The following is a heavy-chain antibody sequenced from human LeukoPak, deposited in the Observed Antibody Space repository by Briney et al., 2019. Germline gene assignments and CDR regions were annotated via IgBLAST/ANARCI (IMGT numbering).Heavy chain of an antibody. V-gene: IGHV4-30-2*01. CDR3: ARDSNDFWSGYSDY. J-gene: IGHJ4*02. Sequence: SETLSLTCTVSGGSISSGGYYWSWIRQPPGKGLEWIGYIYHSGSTYYNPSLKSRVTISVDRSKNQFSLKLSSVTAADTAVYYCARDSNDFWSGYSDYWGQGTLVTVSS. CDR2: IYHSGST. D-gene: IGHD3-3*01. CDR1: GGSISSGGYY.